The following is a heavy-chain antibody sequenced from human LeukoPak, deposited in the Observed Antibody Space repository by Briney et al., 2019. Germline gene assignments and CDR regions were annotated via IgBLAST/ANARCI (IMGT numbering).Heavy chain of an antibody. J-gene: IGHJ5*02. CDR3: ASSRAGVIARVAWLNWFDP. Sequence: PGGSLRLSCAASGFTFSDYYMSWIRQAPGKGLEWISYISSSGSTIYYADSVKGRFTISRDNAKNSLYLQMNTLRAEDTAVYYCASSRAGVIARVAWLNWFDPWGQGTLVTVSS. CDR2: ISSSGSTI. CDR1: GFTFSDYY. V-gene: IGHV3-11*04. D-gene: IGHD2-15*01.